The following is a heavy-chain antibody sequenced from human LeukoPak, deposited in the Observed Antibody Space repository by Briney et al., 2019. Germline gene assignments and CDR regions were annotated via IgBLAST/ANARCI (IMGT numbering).Heavy chain of an antibody. Sequence: HPGGSLRLSCAASGFTFSSYGMHWVRQAPGKGLEWVAFIRYDGSNKYYADSVKGRFTISRDNSKNTRYLQMNSLRAEDTAVYYCAKDRRTYYYYYGMDVWGQGTTVTVSS. CDR3: AKDRRTYYYYYGMDV. CDR2: IRYDGSNK. CDR1: GFTFSSYG. D-gene: IGHD6-6*01. V-gene: IGHV3-30*02. J-gene: IGHJ6*02.